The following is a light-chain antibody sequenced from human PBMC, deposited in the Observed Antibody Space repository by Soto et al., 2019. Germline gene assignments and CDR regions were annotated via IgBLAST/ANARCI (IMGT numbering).Light chain of an antibody. Sequence: DIQMTQSPSTLSGSVGDRVTITCRASQTISSWLAWYQQKPGKAPKLLIYKASTLKSGVPSRLSGSGSGTEFTLTISSLQPDDFATYYCQHYSSYSEAFGQGTKVDIK. CDR1: QTISSW. V-gene: IGKV1-5*03. CDR2: KAS. CDR3: QHYSSYSEA. J-gene: IGKJ1*01.